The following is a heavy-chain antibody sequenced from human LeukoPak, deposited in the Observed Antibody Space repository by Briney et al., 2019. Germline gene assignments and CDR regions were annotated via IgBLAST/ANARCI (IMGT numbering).Heavy chain of an antibody. CDR3: AKGVAAAGGYFDY. CDR1: GFTFNTYS. Sequence: PGGSLRLSCAASGFTFNTYSLIWVRQAPGKGLEWVSAISGSGGSTYYADSVKGRFTISRDNSENTLYLQMNSLRAEDTAVYYCAKGVAAAGGYFDYWGQGTLVTVSS. CDR2: ISGSGGST. J-gene: IGHJ4*02. D-gene: IGHD6-13*01. V-gene: IGHV3-23*01.